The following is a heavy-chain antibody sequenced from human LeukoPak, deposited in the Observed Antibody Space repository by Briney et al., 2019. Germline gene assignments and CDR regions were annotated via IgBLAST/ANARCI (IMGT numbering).Heavy chain of an antibody. CDR3: ARDLFKDEGTTLD. V-gene: IGHV4-38-2*02. CDR2: IYHSGST. CDR1: GYSISSGYY. J-gene: IGHJ4*02. D-gene: IGHD1-1*01. Sequence: SETLSLTCTVSGYSISSGYYWGWIRQPPGKGLEWIGSIYHSGSTYYNPSLKSRVTISVDTSKNQFSLKLSSVTAADTAVYYCARDLFKDEGTTLDWGQGTLVTVSS.